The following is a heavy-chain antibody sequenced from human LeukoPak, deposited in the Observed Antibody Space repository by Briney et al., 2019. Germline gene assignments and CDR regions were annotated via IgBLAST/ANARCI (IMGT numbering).Heavy chain of an antibody. D-gene: IGHD1-26*01. CDR3: ARVGVGATRRFDY. Sequence: GASVKVSCKASGYTFTGYYMHWVRQAPGQGLEWMGWINPNSGGTNYAQKFQGRVTMTRDTSTSTAYMELRSLRSDDTAVYYCARVGVGATRRFDYWGQGTLVTVSS. CDR2: INPNSGGT. CDR1: GYTFTGYY. V-gene: IGHV1-2*02. J-gene: IGHJ4*02.